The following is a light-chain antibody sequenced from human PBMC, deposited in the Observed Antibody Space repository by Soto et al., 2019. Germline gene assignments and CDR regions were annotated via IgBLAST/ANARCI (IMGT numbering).Light chain of an antibody. CDR2: EVS. Sequence: DVVMTQTPVFLSVTPGQAASISCESSQSLLHGDGKTYLSWYLQKPGQPPRILIYEVSNRFSGVSDRFSGSGSGTDFTLKISRVEAEDVGVYYCVQRVLLPLTFGGGTNVEIK. CDR1: QSLLHGDGKTY. CDR3: VQRVLLPLT. V-gene: IGKV2D-29*01. J-gene: IGKJ4*01.